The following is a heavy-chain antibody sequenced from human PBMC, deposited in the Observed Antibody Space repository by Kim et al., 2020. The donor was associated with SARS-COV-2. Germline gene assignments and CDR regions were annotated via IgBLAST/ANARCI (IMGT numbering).Heavy chain of an antibody. CDR3: AKKNYYDSSGYFNFDY. CDR1: GFTFSSYA. Sequence: GGSLRLSCAASGFTFSSYAMSWVRQAPGKGLEWVSAISGSGGSTYYADSVKGRFTISRDNSKNTLYLQMNSLRAEDTAVYYCAKKNYYDSSGYFNFDYWGQGTRVTVSS. CDR2: ISGSGGST. J-gene: IGHJ4*02. V-gene: IGHV3-23*01. D-gene: IGHD3-22*01.